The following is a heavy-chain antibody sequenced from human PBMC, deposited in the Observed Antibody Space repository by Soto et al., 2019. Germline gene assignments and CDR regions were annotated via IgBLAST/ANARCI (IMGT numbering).Heavy chain of an antibody. CDR2: IYHSGST. V-gene: IGHV4-4*02. CDR1: GGSISSSNW. CDR3: ASTEGSCCFDAFDI. Sequence: SETLSLTCAVSGGSISSSNWWSWVRQPPGKGLEWIGEIYHSGSTNYNPSLKSRVTISVDKSKNQFSLKLSSVTAADTAVYYCASTEGSCCFDAFDIWGQGTMVTVSS. J-gene: IGHJ3*02. D-gene: IGHD2-2*01.